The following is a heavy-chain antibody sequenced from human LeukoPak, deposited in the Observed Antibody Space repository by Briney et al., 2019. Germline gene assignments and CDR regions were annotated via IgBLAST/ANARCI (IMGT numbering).Heavy chain of an antibody. CDR2: IYYTGST. J-gene: IGHJ1*01. D-gene: IGHD2-21*01. CDR1: VGSITSDY. Sequence: PGTLSVTRTLPVGSITSDYSCWIPAPPGERRQWIGYIYYTGSTNYDASLKSRVTISVDTSKNQCSLKLTSVTAADTAVYYCATFRPGGDFQNWGQGTLVTVSS. CDR3: ATFRPGGDFQN. V-gene: IGHV4-59*01.